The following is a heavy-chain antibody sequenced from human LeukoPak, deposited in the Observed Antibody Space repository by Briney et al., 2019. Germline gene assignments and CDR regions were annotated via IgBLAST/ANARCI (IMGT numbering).Heavy chain of an antibody. CDR2: IKQDGSEK. CDR1: GFTFSSYW. CDR3: ARGKGYFDP. J-gene: IGHJ5*02. Sequence: GGSLRLSCVASGFTFSSYWMSWVRQAPGKGLEGVANIKQDGSEKYYVDSVKGRFTISRDNAKNSLYLQMNSLRAEDTAVYYCARGKGYFDPWGQGTLVAVSS. V-gene: IGHV3-7*03. D-gene: IGHD5-18*01.